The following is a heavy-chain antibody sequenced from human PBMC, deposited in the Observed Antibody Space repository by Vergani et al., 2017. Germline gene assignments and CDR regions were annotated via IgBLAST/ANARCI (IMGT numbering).Heavy chain of an antibody. D-gene: IGHD3-16*01. V-gene: IGHV3-7*03. Sequence: EVQLVESGGGLVQPGGSLRLSCAASGFTFSIDWMSWVRQAPGKGLGWVANIKQDGSENYYVDSVKGRFTISRDNAKNSLYLQMNSLRAEDTAVYYCARVRWGMSDAFDIWGQGTMVTVSS. CDR1: GFTFSIDW. CDR3: ARVRWGMSDAFDI. CDR2: IKQDGSEN. J-gene: IGHJ3*02.